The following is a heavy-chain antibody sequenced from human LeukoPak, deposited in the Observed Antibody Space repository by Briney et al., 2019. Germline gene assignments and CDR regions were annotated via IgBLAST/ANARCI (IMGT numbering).Heavy chain of an antibody. D-gene: IGHD5-12*01. Sequence: GGSLKLSCAASGFTFSGSAMHWVRQASGKGLEWVGRIRSKANSYATAYAASVKGRFTISRDDSKNTAYLQMNSLKTEDTAVYYCTFPPGYSGYDGGLWGQGTLVTVSS. V-gene: IGHV3-73*01. CDR3: TFPPGYSGYDGGL. CDR2: IRSKANSYAT. CDR1: GFTFSGSA. J-gene: IGHJ4*02.